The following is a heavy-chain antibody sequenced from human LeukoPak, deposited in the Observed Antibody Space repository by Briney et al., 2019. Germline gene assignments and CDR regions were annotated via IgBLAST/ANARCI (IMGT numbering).Heavy chain of an antibody. V-gene: IGHV3-7*01. Sequence: GGSLRLSCAASGFTFSSYGMHWVRQAPGKGLEWVANIKKDGSEKYYVDSVRGRFTISRDNAKTSLYLQMNSLRAEDTAVYYCARDLSGVTGYTYGRGIDYWGQGILVTVSS. CDR3: ARDLSGVTGYTYGRGIDY. D-gene: IGHD5-18*01. CDR1: GFTFSSYG. J-gene: IGHJ4*02. CDR2: IKKDGSEK.